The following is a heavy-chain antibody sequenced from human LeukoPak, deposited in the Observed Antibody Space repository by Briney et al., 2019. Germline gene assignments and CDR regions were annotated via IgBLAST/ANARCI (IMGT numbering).Heavy chain of an antibody. D-gene: IGHD6-13*01. J-gene: IGHJ4*02. CDR2: IIPIFGTA. CDR1: GGTFSSYA. CDR3: AREPGIAAAGTIDY. Sequence: SVKVSCKASGGTFSSYAISWVRQAPGQGLEWMGGIIPIFGTANYAQKFQGRVTITADESTSTAYMELSSLRSEDTAVYYCAREPGIAAAGTIDYWGQGTLVTVSS. V-gene: IGHV1-69*13.